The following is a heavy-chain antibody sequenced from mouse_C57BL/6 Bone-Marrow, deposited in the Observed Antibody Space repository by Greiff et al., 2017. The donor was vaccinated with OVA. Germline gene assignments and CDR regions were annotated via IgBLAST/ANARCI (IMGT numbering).Heavy chain of an antibody. J-gene: IGHJ4*01. Sequence: VQLKQSGPELVKPGASVKIPCKASGYTFTDYNMDWVKQSHGKSLEWIGDINPNNGGTIYNQKSKGKATLTVDKSSSTAYMELRSLTSEDTAVYYCARSVDGYYDAMDYWGQGTSVTVSS. V-gene: IGHV1-18*01. D-gene: IGHD2-3*01. CDR3: ARSVDGYYDAMDY. CDR1: GYTFTDYN. CDR2: INPNNGGT.